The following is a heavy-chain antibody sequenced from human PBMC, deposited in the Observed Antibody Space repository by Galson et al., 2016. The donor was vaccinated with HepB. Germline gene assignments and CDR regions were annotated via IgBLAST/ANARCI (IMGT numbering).Heavy chain of an antibody. CDR3: ARDYYHCGADPM. V-gene: IGHV3-7*01. CDR2: IRYDGSQK. Sequence: SLRLSCAASGFTFSSYWMRWVRQAPGKGLEWVANIRYDGSQKYYVDSVKGRFTISRDNAKNSLYLQMDSLRAEDTAVYYCARDYYHCGADPMGAQGILVTVSS. CDR1: GFTFSSYW. J-gene: IGHJ4*02. D-gene: IGHD2-21*02.